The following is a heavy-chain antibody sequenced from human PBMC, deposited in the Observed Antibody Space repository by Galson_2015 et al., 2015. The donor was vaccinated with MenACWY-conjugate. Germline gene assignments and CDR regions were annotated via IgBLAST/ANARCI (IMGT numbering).Heavy chain of an antibody. J-gene: IGHJ4*02. CDR2: ISSSSSTI. CDR1: GFTFSSYS. CDR3: ASSYQPLGTDAFDY. V-gene: IGHV3-48*04. Sequence: SLRLSCAASGFTFSSYSMNWVRQAPGKGLEWVSYISSSSSTIYYADSVKGRFTISRDNAKNSLYLQMNSLRAEDTAVYYCASSYQPLGTDAFDYWGQGTPVAVSS. D-gene: IGHD2-2*01.